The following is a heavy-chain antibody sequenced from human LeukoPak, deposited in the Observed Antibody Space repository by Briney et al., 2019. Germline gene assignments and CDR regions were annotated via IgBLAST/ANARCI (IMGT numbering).Heavy chain of an antibody. D-gene: IGHD6-13*01. CDR2: INAGNGNT. V-gene: IGHV1-3*01. Sequence: GASVKVSCKASGYTFSRYAIHWVRQAPGQRLEWMGYINAGNGNTKYSQNFQGRVTITRDTSATTAYLELSSLRSEDTAVYYCARGLSSSWYDYWGQGTLVTVSS. J-gene: IGHJ4*02. CDR1: GYTFSRYA. CDR3: ARGLSSSWYDY.